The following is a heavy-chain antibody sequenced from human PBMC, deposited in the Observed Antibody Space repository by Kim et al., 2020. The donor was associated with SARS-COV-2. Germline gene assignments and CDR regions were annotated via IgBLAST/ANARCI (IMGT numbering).Heavy chain of an antibody. CDR1: GYTFDTYA. Sequence: ASVKVSCKASGYTFDTYALYWVRQAPGQRFEWMGWINGGNRNTRYSQNFQGRVTITSDTYATTAYMELSSLTSKDTAVYYCAREGSGSYNWLDPWGQGTL. CDR2: INGGNRNT. J-gene: IGHJ5*02. D-gene: IGHD3-10*01. CDR3: AREGSGSYNWLDP. V-gene: IGHV1-3*01.